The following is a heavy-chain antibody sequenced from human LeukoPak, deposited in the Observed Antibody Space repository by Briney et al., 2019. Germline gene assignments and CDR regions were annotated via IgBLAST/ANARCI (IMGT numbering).Heavy chain of an antibody. V-gene: IGHV1-18*01. CDR1: GYTFTSYD. CDR3: ARDSGIPITMVRGVNRGPDY. D-gene: IGHD3-10*01. CDR2: ISAYNGNT. Sequence: ASVKVSCKASGYTFTSYDINWVRQAPGQGLEWMGWISAYNGNTNYAQKLQGRVTMTTDTSTSTAYMELRSLRSDDTAVYYCARDSGIPITMVRGVNRGPDYWGQGTLVTVSS. J-gene: IGHJ4*02.